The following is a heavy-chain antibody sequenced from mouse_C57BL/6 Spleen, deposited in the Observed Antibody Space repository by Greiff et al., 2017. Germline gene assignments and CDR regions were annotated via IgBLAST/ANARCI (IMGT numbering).Heavy chain of an antibody. D-gene: IGHD1-1*02. CDR2: ISSGSSTI. V-gene: IGHV5-17*01. J-gene: IGHJ2*01. CDR3: ARPGWGYYLDY. Sequence: EVQGVESGGGLVKPGGSLKLSCAASGFTFSAYGMHWVRQAPEKGLEWVAYISSGSSTIYYADTVQGRCTLSRDHAKTTLFLQMTRLRSEDTALYYCARPGWGYYLDYWGQGTTLTVSS. CDR1: GFTFSAYG.